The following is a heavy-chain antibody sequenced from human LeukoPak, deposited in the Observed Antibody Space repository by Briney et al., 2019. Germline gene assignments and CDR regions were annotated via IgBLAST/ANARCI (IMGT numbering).Heavy chain of an antibody. D-gene: IGHD1-1*01. CDR3: AREGTAGTNLNWFDP. Sequence: PSDTLSFTCTVSGSSISSYYWSWIRQPPGKGLEWIGYISYSGSTNFNPSLKSRVTISVDSSKNEFSLKLSSVTAADTAVYYCAREGTAGTNLNWFDPWGQGTLVTVSS. CDR2: ISYSGST. CDR1: GSSISSYY. V-gene: IGHV4-59*01. J-gene: IGHJ5*02.